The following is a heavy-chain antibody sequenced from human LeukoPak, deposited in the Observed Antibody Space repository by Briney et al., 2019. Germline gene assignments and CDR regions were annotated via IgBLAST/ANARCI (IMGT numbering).Heavy chain of an antibody. Sequence: KPSETLSLTCAVYGGSFSGYYWSWIRQPPGKGLEWIGEINYSGSTNYNPSLKSRVTISVDTSKNQFSLKLSSVTAADTAVYYCARVPIVVVVAATLKSDWFDPWGQGTLVTVSS. V-gene: IGHV4-34*01. CDR2: INYSGST. J-gene: IGHJ5*02. CDR1: GGSFSGYY. D-gene: IGHD2-15*01. CDR3: ARVPIVVVVAATLKSDWFDP.